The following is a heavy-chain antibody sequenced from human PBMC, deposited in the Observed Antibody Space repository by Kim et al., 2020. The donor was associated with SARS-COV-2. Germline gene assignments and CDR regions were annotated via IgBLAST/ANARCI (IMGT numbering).Heavy chain of an antibody. CDR2: T. V-gene: IGHV4-59*01. Sequence: TNYNPSLKSRVTISVDTSKNQFSLKLSSVTAADTAVYYCASAREPYYFDYWGQGTLVTVSS. J-gene: IGHJ4*02. CDR3: ASAREPYYFDY. D-gene: IGHD1-26*01.